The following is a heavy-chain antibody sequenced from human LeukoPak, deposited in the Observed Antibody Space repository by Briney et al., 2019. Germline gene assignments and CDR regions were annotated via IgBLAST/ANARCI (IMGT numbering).Heavy chain of an antibody. D-gene: IGHD4-23*01. J-gene: IGHJ4*02. CDR1: GFTFTDYT. Sequence: GGSLRLSCAASGFTFTDYTINWVRQAPGKGLEWVSSISTNSNIYYADAVKGRFTVSRDNAKNSVYLQTNRLRAEDTAVYYCARDRSYVGFDYWGQGTLVTVSS. CDR2: ISTNSNI. CDR3: ARDRSYVGFDY. V-gene: IGHV3-69-1*01.